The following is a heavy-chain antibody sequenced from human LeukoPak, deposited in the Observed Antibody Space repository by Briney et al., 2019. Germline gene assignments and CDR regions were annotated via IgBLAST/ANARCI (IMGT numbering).Heavy chain of an antibody. CDR2: INWNSDSM. CDR3: AKGYGSGTYYNPFDF. J-gene: IGHJ4*02. CDR1: GFTFDDYA. Sequence: PGGSLRLSCAASGFTFDDYAMHWVRQAPGKGLEWVSSINWNSDSMAYADSVKGRFTISRDNAKNSLYLQMNGLRAEDMALYFCAKGYGSGTYYNPFDFWGQGTLVTVSS. V-gene: IGHV3-9*03. D-gene: IGHD3-10*01.